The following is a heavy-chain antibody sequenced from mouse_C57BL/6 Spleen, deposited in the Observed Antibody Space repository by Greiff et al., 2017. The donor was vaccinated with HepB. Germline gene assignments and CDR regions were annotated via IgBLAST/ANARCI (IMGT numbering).Heavy chain of an antibody. V-gene: IGHV5-17*01. J-gene: IGHJ4*01. CDR3: ARGNWAFNYAMDY. Sequence: EVKVVESGGGLVKPGGSLKLSCAASGFTFSDYGMHWVRQAPEKGLEWVAYISSGSSTIYYADTVKGRFTISRDNAKNTLFLQMTSLRSEDTAMYYCARGNWAFNYAMDYWGQGTSVTVSS. CDR1: GFTFSDYG. D-gene: IGHD4-1*01. CDR2: ISSGSSTI.